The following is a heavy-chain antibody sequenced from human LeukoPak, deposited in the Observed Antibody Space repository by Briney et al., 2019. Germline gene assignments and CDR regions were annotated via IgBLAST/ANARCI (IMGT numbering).Heavy chain of an antibody. J-gene: IGHJ4*02. Sequence: SETLSLTCTVSGGAITSNNYYWGWVRQPPGKGLEWIATISYSGSTYYNPSLKSQVTITIDTSKNQFSLKLTSVTAADTAAYYCAREMAVGYGVDWGQGTLVTVSS. V-gene: IGHV4-39*07. D-gene: IGHD5-12*01. CDR1: GGAITSNNYY. CDR3: AREMAVGYGVD. CDR2: ISYSGST.